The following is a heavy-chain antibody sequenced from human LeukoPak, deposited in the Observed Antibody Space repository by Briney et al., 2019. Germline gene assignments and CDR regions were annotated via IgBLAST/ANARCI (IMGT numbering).Heavy chain of an antibody. Sequence: ASVKVSCKDSGYTFTSYAMHWVRQAPGQRLEWMGWINAGNGNTKYSQKFQGRVTITRDTSASTAYMELSSLRSEDTAVYYCARATWIQPDFDYWGQGTLVTVSS. CDR1: GYTFTSYA. D-gene: IGHD5-18*01. V-gene: IGHV1-3*01. CDR3: ARATWIQPDFDY. J-gene: IGHJ4*02. CDR2: INAGNGNT.